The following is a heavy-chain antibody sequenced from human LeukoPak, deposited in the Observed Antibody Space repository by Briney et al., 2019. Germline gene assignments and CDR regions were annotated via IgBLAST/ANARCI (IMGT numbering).Heavy chain of an antibody. CDR1: GFTFNNYA. J-gene: IGHJ4*02. Sequence: GGSLRLSCAASGFTFNNYAMSWVRQAPGMGLEWISVISAGGSSIFYADSVKGRSSISRDNSKNTLSLQMNSLRAEDTAVYYCAKDRTGAYRIFDYWGQGTLVTVSS. D-gene: IGHD4-17*01. V-gene: IGHV3-23*01. CDR3: AKDRTGAYRIFDY. CDR2: ISAGGSSI.